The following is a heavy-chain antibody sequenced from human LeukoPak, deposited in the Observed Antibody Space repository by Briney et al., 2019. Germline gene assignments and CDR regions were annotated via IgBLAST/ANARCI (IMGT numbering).Heavy chain of an antibody. CDR2: FSSTGST. D-gene: IGHD5-18*01. J-gene: IGHJ4*02. CDR1: GGSLSTFY. Sequence: PSETLSLTCTVSGGSLSTFYWSWIRQPPGKGLELIAYFSSTGSTNYNPSQKSRVTTSVDTSKNQLSLRLSSVTAADTAVYYCARANTAMSVWGQGTLVTVSS. CDR3: ARANTAMSV. V-gene: IGHV4-59*01.